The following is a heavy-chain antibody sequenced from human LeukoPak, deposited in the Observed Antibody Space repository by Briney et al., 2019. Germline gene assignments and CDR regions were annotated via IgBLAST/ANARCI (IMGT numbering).Heavy chain of an antibody. Sequence: GASVKVACKASGYTFINYDINWVRQAAGQGLEWMGWMNPNSGDTDYVQKFRGRVTMTRNTATNTAYMELNSLRSDDTAVYYCARSGFGGNVYFDYWGQGALVTVSS. D-gene: IGHD1-26*01. V-gene: IGHV1-8*01. J-gene: IGHJ4*02. CDR1: GYTFINYD. CDR2: MNPNSGDT. CDR3: ARSGFGGNVYFDY.